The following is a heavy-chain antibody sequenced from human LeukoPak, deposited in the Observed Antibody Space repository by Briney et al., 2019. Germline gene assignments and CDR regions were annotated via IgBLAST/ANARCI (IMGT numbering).Heavy chain of an antibody. D-gene: IGHD5-18*01. CDR3: AKDRGYSYGSGHYYGMDV. J-gene: IGHJ6*02. V-gene: IGHV3-23*01. CDR1: GFTFSSYA. CDR2: ISGSGGST. Sequence: GGSLRLSCAASGFTFSSYAMSWVRQAPEKGLEWVSAISGSGGSTYYADSVKGRFTISRDNSKNTLYLQMNSLRAEDTAVYYCAKDRGYSYGSGHYYGMDVWGQGTTVTVSS.